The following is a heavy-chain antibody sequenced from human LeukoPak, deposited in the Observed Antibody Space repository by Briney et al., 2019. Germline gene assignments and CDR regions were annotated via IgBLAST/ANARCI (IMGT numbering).Heavy chain of an antibody. Sequence: AGGSLRLSCAASGFTFSSYAMSWVRQAPGKGLEWVSAISGSGGSTYYADSVKGRFTISRDNSKNTLYLQMNSLRAEDTAVYYCAKLDIVVVPAALGTGMDVWGQGTTVTVSS. CDR2: ISGSGGST. J-gene: IGHJ6*02. CDR1: GFTFSSYA. CDR3: AKLDIVVVPAALGTGMDV. D-gene: IGHD2-2*01. V-gene: IGHV3-23*01.